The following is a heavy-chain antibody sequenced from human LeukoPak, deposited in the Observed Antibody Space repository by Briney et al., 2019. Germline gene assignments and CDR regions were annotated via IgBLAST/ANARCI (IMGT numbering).Heavy chain of an antibody. J-gene: IGHJ4*02. D-gene: IGHD2-21*02. CDR2: ISGYNGYR. V-gene: IGHV1-18*01. CDR1: GYTFTQYG. Sequence: GASVKVSRKASGYTFTQYGVSWVRQAPGKGLEWIGWISGYNGYRNYAQSLRDRVTVTTDTSTNTAYLEVRSLRADDAAVYFCARDGVTQLVDAYYFDYWGQGTLVTVSS. CDR3: ARDGVTQLVDAYYFDY.